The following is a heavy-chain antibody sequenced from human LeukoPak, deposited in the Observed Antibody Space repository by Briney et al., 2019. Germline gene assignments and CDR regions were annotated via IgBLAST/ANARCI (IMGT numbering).Heavy chain of an antibody. D-gene: IGHD5-18*01. CDR3: ARDKGYSYGPHQH. V-gene: IGHV1-69*04. Sequence: SVKVSCKASGYTFSSYAISWVRQAPGQGLEWMGRIIPILGIANYAQKFQGRVTITADKSTSTAYMELSSLRSEDTAVYYCARDKGYSYGPHQHWGQGTLVTVSS. CDR1: GYTFSSYA. J-gene: IGHJ1*01. CDR2: IIPILGIA.